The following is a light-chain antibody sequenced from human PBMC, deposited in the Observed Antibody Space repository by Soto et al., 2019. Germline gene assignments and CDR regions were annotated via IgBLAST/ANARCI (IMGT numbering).Light chain of an antibody. Sequence: QSVLTQPPSVSEAPGQRVTISCTGSSSNIGAGYEAHWYQQVPGTAPKLLIYENNNRPSGVPDRFSGSKSGTSASLAITGRQAEDEAEDYCQSYDSSLSGYVFGTGTKLTVL. CDR1: SSNIGAGYE. V-gene: IGLV1-40*01. CDR3: QSYDSSLSGYV. J-gene: IGLJ1*01. CDR2: ENN.